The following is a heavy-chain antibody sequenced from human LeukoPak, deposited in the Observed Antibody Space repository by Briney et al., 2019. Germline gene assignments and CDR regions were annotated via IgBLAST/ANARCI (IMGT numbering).Heavy chain of an antibody. CDR1: GFTFSSYE. CDR3: ASYDYGGKGPYDAFDI. V-gene: IGHV3-48*03. CDR2: ISSSGSTI. D-gene: IGHD4-23*01. J-gene: IGHJ3*02. Sequence: GGSLRLSCAASGFTFSSYEMNWVRQAPGKGLEWVSYISSSGSTIYYADSVKGRFTISRDNAKNSLYLQMNSLRAEDTALYYCASYDYGGKGPYDAFDIWGQGTMVTVSS.